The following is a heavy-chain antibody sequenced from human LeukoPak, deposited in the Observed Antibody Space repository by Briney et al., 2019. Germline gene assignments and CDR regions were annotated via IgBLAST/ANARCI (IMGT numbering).Heavy chain of an antibody. Sequence: GGSLRLSCAASGFTFSSYWMSWVRQAPGKGLEWVANIKKDGSEKYYVDSVKGRFTISRDNSKNTLYMQMNSLRAEDTAVYYCVRGVTTERYNWFDPWGQGTLVTVSS. V-gene: IGHV3-7*01. J-gene: IGHJ5*02. CDR3: VRGVTTERYNWFDP. CDR2: IKKDGSEK. CDR1: GFTFSSYW. D-gene: IGHD4-11*01.